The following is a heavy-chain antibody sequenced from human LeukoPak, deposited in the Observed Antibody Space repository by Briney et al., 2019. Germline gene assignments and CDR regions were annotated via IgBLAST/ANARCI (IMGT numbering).Heavy chain of an antibody. D-gene: IGHD2-15*01. Sequence: ASVKVSCKASGYTFTSYYMHWVRQAPGQGLEWMGIINPSGGSTSYAQKFQGRVTMTRDTSTSTVYMELSSPRSEDTAVYYCAREGVIVVVVAASQRPPAGMDVWGQGTTVTVSS. CDR3: AREGVIVVVVAASQRPPAGMDV. V-gene: IGHV1-46*01. J-gene: IGHJ6*02. CDR2: INPSGGST. CDR1: GYTFTSYY.